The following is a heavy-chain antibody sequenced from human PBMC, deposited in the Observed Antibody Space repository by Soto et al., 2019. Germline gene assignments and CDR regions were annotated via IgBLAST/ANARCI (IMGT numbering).Heavy chain of an antibody. D-gene: IGHD3-9*01. J-gene: IGHJ3*02. CDR1: GGSISSGGYY. V-gene: IGHV4-31*03. CDR3: ARNGSGYDILTGYYPLLAFDI. CDR2: IYYSGST. Sequence: QVQLQESGPGLVKPSQTLSLTCTASGGSISSGGYYWSWIRQHPGKGLEWIGHIYYSGSTYYNPSLKSRVTISVDTSKNQFSLKLSSVTAADTAVYYCARNGSGYDILTGYYPLLAFDIWGQGTMVTVSS.